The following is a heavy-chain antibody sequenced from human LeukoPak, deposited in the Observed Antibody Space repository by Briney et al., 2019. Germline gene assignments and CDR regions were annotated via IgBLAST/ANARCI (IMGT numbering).Heavy chain of an antibody. V-gene: IGHV3-21*01. Sequence: GGSLRLSCAASGFTFSSYSMNWVRQAPGKGLEWVSSISSCSSYIYYADSVKGRFTISRDNAKNSLYLQMNSLRAEDTAVYYCARDVKAATVYWGQGTLVTVSS. CDR2: ISSCSSYI. J-gene: IGHJ4*02. CDR3: ARDVKAATVY. D-gene: IGHD2-15*01. CDR1: GFTFSSYS.